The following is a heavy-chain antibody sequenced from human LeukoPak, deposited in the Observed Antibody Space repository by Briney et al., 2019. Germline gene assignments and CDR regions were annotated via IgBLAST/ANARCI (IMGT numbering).Heavy chain of an antibody. D-gene: IGHD2-2*01. J-gene: IGHJ4*02. CDR2: ISSSGSTI. CDR1: GFTFSSYE. V-gene: IGHV3-48*03. Sequence: PGGSLRLSCAASGFTFSSYEMNWVRQAPGKGLEWVSYISSSGSTIYYADSVKGRFTISGDNAKNSLYLQMNSLRAEDTAVYYCARQQIVVGDFDYWGQGTLVTVSS. CDR3: ARQQIVVGDFDY.